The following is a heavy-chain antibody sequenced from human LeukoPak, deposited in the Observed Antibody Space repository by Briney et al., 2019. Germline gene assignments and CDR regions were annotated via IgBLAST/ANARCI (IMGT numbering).Heavy chain of an antibody. D-gene: IGHD5-12*01. J-gene: IGHJ5*02. CDR2: ISSSGGTI. V-gene: IGHV3-48*03. CDR1: GFTFSSYE. Sequence: QPGGSLRLSCAASGFTFSSYEMNWVRQAPGKELEWVSYISSSGGTIYYADSVKCRFTISRDNAKNSLYLQMNSLRAEDTAVYYCARDESGYSGYVRFDPWGQGTLVTVSS. CDR3: ARDESGYSGYVRFDP.